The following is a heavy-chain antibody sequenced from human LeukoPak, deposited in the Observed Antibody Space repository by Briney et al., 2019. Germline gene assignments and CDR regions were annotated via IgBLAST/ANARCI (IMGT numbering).Heavy chain of an antibody. CDR1: RFTFSSYW. D-gene: IGHD1-14*01. CDR2: VKQDGNEK. Sequence: GGSLRLSCAASRFTFSSYWMSWVRQAPGKGLEWVANVKQDGNEKYYVDSVKGRFTISRDNAKNSLYLQMNSLRAEDTAVYYCARDHTAPSIIFDYWGQGTLVTVSS. CDR3: ARDHTAPSIIFDY. V-gene: IGHV3-7*01. J-gene: IGHJ4*02.